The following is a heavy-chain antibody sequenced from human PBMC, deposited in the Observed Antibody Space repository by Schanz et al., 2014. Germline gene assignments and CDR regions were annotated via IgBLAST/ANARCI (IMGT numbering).Heavy chain of an antibody. CDR2: MYSGAST. CDR1: AFTLSHYY. Sequence: CAASAFTLSHYYMRRIRQAPGKGLEWVSCMYSGASTYFTDSVKGRFIIARDNYKITLYLQINSLRDEDTAEYSSAIHSLSLYGAAEFLIYCGQGSLVDV. CDR3: AIHSLSLYGAAEFLIY. V-gene: IGHV3-53*01. D-gene: IGHD2-15*01. J-gene: IGHJ4*02.